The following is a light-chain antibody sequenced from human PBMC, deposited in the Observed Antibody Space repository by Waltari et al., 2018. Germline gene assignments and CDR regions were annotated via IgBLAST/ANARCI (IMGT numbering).Light chain of an antibody. Sequence: SYELSQPPSVSVSPGQTASITCSGDNLGDKYACWYQQRPGQSPVLVIYQDTKRPSGIPERFSGSNSGNTATLTSSGTQAMDEADYFCQAWDSSTAFYVFGPGTKVTVL. V-gene: IGLV3-1*01. J-gene: IGLJ1*01. CDR3: QAWDSSTAFYV. CDR1: NLGDKY. CDR2: QDT.